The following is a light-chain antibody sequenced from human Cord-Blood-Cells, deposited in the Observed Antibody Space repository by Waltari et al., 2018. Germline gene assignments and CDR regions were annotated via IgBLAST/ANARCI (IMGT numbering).Light chain of an antibody. CDR2: EGS. CDR1: SSDVGSYNL. J-gene: IGLJ3*02. CDR3: GSYAGSSTWV. V-gene: IGLV2-23*01. Sequence: QSALTQPASVSGSPGPSITISCTGTSSDVGSYNLVSLYQQHPGKAPKLIVYEGSMRPSGVSYRFSGSRSGNTASLTTAGLQAEDEADYYGGSYAGSSTWVFGGRTKLAVL.